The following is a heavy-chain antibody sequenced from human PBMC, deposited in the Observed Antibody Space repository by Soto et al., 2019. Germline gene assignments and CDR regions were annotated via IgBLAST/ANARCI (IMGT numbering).Heavy chain of an antibody. V-gene: IGHV3-30-3*01. J-gene: IGHJ4*02. CDR2: ISYDGSIT. Sequence: PGGSLRLSCEGSGFPFSSYAIHWVRQTPGKGLEWVAVISYDGSITYYSDSVKGRFTISRDTPTNTVYLQLNGLRGDDTAVYYCARPPRDLWSGYSTYFDYWGQETLVTVSS. CDR1: GFPFSSYA. CDR3: ARPPRDLWSGYSTYFDY. D-gene: IGHD3-3*01.